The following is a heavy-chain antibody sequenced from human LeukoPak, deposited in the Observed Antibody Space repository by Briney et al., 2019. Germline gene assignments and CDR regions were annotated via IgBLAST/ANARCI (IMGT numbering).Heavy chain of an antibody. CDR2: ISGSSSYI. CDR1: GFTFSSYA. CDR3: ARDSDPYPTYQGAFDF. Sequence: PGGSLRLSCAASGFTFSSYAMNWVRQAPGKGLEWVSSISGSSSYIYADSVKGRFTISRDNAKNSLYLQMNSLRAEDTAMYYCARDSDPYPTYQGAFDFWGQGTMVTVSS. J-gene: IGHJ3*01. V-gene: IGHV3-21*01. D-gene: IGHD2-2*01.